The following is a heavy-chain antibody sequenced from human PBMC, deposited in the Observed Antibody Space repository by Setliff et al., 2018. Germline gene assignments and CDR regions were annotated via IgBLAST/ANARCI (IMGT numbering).Heavy chain of an antibody. D-gene: IGHD1-1*01. V-gene: IGHV4-39*07. Sequence: SETLSLTCTVSGGSISNTYYYWTWIRQSPGQGLEWIGEINHNGNTNYSPSLKSRVTMSVDKSKNHFSLELTSVTAADTAVYYCAKGGGRYHSDSWGQGILVTVSS. CDR2: INHNGNT. CDR3: AKGGGRYHSDS. J-gene: IGHJ4*02. CDR1: GGSISNTYYY.